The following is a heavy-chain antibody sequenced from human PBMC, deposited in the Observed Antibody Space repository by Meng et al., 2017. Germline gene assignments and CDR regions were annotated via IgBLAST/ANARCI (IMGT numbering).Heavy chain of an antibody. CDR3: ARGRYFDWLSYRYYFDY. Sequence: VPQQPWGAGLLKPSETLSLTCAVYGGSFSGYYWSWIRQPPGKGLEWIGEINHSGSTNYNPSLKSRVTISVDTSKNQFSLKLSSVTAADTAVYYCARGRYFDWLSYRYYFDYWGQGTLVTVSS. CDR2: INHSGST. D-gene: IGHD3-9*01. J-gene: IGHJ4*02. CDR1: GGSFSGYY. V-gene: IGHV4-34*01.